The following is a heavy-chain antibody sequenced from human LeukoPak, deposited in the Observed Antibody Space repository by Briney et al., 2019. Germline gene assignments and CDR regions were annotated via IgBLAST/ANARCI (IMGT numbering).Heavy chain of an antibody. J-gene: IGHJ4*02. CDR3: ARLEQWLGDFDY. CDR1: GGSISSYY. V-gene: IGHV4-39*01. CDR2: IYYSGSP. Sequence: SETLSLTCTVSGGSISSYYWGWIRQPPGKGLEWIGSIYYSGSPYYNPSLKSRVTISVDTSKNQFSLKLSSVTAADTAVYYCARLEQWLGDFDYWGQGTLVTVSS. D-gene: IGHD6-19*01.